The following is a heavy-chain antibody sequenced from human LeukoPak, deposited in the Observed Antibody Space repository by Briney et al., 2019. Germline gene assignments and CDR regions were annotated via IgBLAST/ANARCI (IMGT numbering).Heavy chain of an antibody. CDR3: ARDQRYAFDY. CDR1: GFTVSSNY. Sequence: GESLRLSCAASGFTVSSNYMSWVRQAPGKGLEWVSNIRTSTEGTNYAIYADSVKGRVTFSRDGAKNTLYLHMHSLRDDDTAVYYCARDQRYAFDYWGRGILVTVSS. D-gene: IGHD3-9*01. CDR2: IRTST. V-gene: IGHV3-11*05. J-gene: IGHJ4*02.